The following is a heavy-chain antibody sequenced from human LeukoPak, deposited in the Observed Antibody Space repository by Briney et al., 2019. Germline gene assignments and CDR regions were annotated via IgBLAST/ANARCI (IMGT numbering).Heavy chain of an antibody. V-gene: IGHV1-8*03. J-gene: IGHJ5*02. Sequence: SVKVSCKASGYTFTSYDINWVRQATGQGLEWMGWMNPNSGNTGYAQKFQGRVTITRNTSISTAYMELSSLRSEDTAVYYCARYHKTYRWFDPWGQGTLVTVSS. CDR2: MNPNSGNT. D-gene: IGHD1-14*01. CDR1: GYTFTSYD. CDR3: ARYHKTYRWFDP.